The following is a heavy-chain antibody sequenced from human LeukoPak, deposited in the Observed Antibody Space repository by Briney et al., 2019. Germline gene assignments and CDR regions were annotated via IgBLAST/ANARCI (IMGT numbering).Heavy chain of an antibody. V-gene: IGHV4-4*07. CDR2: IYDSGNT. J-gene: IGHJ5*02. Sequence: PSETLSLTCTVSGGSIKNYFWNWIRQPAGQGLEWIGRIYDSGNTNYNPSLKSRIIMSVDTSKNQFSLKLSSVTAADTAVYYCARDSGPRSANWFDPWGQGTLVTVSS. CDR3: ARDSGPRSANWFDP. D-gene: IGHD6-25*01. CDR1: GGSIKNYF.